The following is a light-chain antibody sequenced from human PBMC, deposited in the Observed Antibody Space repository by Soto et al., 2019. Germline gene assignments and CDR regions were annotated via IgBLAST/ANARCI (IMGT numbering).Light chain of an antibody. CDR2: DAS. Sequence: EIVLTQSPATLSLSPGERATLSCRASQSVSSYLAWYQQKPGQAPRLLIYDASNRATGIPDRFSGSGTETDFTLSITRLEPEDFGVYYCQQYGRSPFNFGQGTRLGL. CDR1: QSVSSY. CDR3: QQYGRSPFN. J-gene: IGKJ5*01. V-gene: IGKV3-11*01.